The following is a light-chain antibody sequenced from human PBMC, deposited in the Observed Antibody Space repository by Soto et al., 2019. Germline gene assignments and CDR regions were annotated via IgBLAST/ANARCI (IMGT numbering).Light chain of an antibody. CDR2: DVS. CDR1: SSDVGGYNY. J-gene: IGLJ1*01. Sequence: QSALTQPRSVSESPGQSVTISCTGTSSDVGGYNYVSWYQQHPGKAPKLMISDVSKRPSGVPDRFSGSKSGNTASLTISGRRAEDEADYYCCSYAGTPYVFGTGTKVTVL. V-gene: IGLV2-11*01. CDR3: CSYAGTPYV.